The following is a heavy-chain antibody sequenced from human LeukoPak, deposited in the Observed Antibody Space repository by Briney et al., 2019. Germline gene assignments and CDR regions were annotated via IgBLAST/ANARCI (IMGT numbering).Heavy chain of an antibody. CDR2: IKQDGSEK. CDR1: GFTFSSYW. CDR3: ARDHYYDSSGYLY. Sequence: GGSLRLSCAASGFTFSSYWMSWVRQAPGKGLEWVANIKQDGSEKYYVDSVKGRFTISRDNAKNSLYLQMNSLRAEDTAVYYCARDHYYDSSGYLYWGKGTLVTVSS. V-gene: IGHV3-7*01. J-gene: IGHJ4*02. D-gene: IGHD3-22*01.